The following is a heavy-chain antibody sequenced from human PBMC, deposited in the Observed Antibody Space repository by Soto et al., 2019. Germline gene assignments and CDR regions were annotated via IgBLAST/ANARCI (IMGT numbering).Heavy chain of an antibody. CDR3: ARDRRRDVDNQGAYYYYYGMDG. Sequence: PSETLSLTCAVSGGSISSGGYSWSWIRQPPGKGLEWIGYIYHSGSTYYNPSLKSRVTISVDRSKNQFSLKLSSVTAADTAVYYCARDRRRDVDNQGAYYYYYGMDGCGQGTTVTVSS. D-gene: IGHD1-1*01. CDR2: IYHSGST. V-gene: IGHV4-30-2*01. CDR1: GGSISSGGYS. J-gene: IGHJ6*02.